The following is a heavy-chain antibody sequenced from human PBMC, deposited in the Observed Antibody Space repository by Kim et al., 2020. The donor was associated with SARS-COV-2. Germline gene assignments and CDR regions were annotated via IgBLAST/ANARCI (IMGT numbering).Heavy chain of an antibody. CDR3: ARDLAWLLAHDY. Sequence: YVDSVKGRFTISRDNAKNSLYLQMNSLRAEDTAVYYCARDLAWLLAHDYWGQGTLVTVSS. D-gene: IGHD3-3*01. V-gene: IGHV3-7*03. J-gene: IGHJ4*02.